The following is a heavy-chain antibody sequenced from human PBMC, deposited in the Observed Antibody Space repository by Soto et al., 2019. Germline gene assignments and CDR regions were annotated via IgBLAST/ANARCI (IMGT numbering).Heavy chain of an antibody. CDR1: GFTFSSYG. Sequence: QVQLVESGGGVVQPGRSLRLSCAASGFTFSSYGMHWVRQAPGKGLEWVAVIWYDGSNKYYADSVKGRFTISRDNSKNTLYLQMNSLRAEDTAVYYCARDGCSSTSCYFLDYWGQGTLVTVSS. V-gene: IGHV3-33*01. J-gene: IGHJ4*02. CDR2: IWYDGSNK. D-gene: IGHD2-2*01. CDR3: ARDGCSSTSCYFLDY.